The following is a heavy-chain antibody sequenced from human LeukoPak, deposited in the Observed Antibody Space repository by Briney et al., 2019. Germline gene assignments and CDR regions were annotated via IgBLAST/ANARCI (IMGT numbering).Heavy chain of an antibody. CDR3: VREAGYCAPVCVKTNWFDP. CDR1: GFPFSSHA. V-gene: IGHV3-23*01. D-gene: IGHD2-15*01. CDR2: ISNGKT. J-gene: IGHJ5*02. Sequence: GGSLRLSCAASGFPFSSHAMSWVRQPPGKGLEWVAAISNGKTYYADSVRGRFAISRDDSTNTVYPHMNSLRDEDTALYHCVREAGYCAPVCVKTNWFDPWGQGALVTVSS.